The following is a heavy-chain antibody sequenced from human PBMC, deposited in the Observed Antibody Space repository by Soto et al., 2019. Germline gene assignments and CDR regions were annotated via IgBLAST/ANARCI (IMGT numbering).Heavy chain of an antibody. D-gene: IGHD2-15*01. CDR2: INHGESA. CDR1: GGSFSGYY. V-gene: IGHV4-34*02. Sequence: QVQLQQWGAGMLKPSETLSLTCAVYGGSFSGYYWSWIRRPPEKGLEWIGEINHGESASYNPSLKDRVTISLDTSNNHFSLKLTSVTAADSDVYYCARGYAAPRAANWGQGTLVTVSS. CDR3: ARGYAAPRAAN. J-gene: IGHJ4*02.